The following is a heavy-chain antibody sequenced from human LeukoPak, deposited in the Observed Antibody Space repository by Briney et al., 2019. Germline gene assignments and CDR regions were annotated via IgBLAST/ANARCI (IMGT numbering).Heavy chain of an antibody. V-gene: IGHV3-30*04. CDR3: ARSRFGYQLLSTLCDP. CDR1: GFTFSSYA. Sequence: PGGSLRLSCAASGFTFSSYAMHWVRQAPGKGLEWVAVISYDGSNKYYADSVKGRFTISRDNSKNTLYLQMNSLRAEDTAVYYCARSRFGYQLLSTLCDPWGQGTLVTVSS. J-gene: IGHJ5*02. CDR2: ISYDGSNK. D-gene: IGHD2-2*01.